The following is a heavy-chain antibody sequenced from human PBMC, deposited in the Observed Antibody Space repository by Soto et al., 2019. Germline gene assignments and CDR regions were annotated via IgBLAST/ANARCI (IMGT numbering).Heavy chain of an antibody. CDR1: GFSLSTSGVG. CDR2: IYWDDDK. J-gene: IGHJ6*02. Sequence: QITLKESGPTLVKPTQTLTLTCTFSGFSLSTSGVGVGWIRHPPGKILEWLELIYWDDDKRYSPSLTSRLTTAKDTSNNRVVLKKTHMDPVDTATYYCAHVLVVVASYGVDVWGQGTTVTVSS. V-gene: IGHV2-5*02. D-gene: IGHD2-15*01. CDR3: AHVLVVVASYGVDV.